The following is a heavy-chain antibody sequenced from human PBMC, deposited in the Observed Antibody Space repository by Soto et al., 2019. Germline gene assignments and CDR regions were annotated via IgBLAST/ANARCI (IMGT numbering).Heavy chain of an antibody. CDR3: ASQSGYATDAFDI. CDR2: VYPSGNT. CDR1: GDSVTNGFY. V-gene: IGHV4-38-2*02. D-gene: IGHD5-12*01. J-gene: IGHJ3*02. Sequence: SETLSLTCTVSGDSVTNGFYWGWIRQSAGQGLEWLGTVYPSGNTYYNPSVRGRVSMPIDPSKNQFSLSLTSVTAADTAVYYCASQSGYATDAFDIWGQGTMVTVSS.